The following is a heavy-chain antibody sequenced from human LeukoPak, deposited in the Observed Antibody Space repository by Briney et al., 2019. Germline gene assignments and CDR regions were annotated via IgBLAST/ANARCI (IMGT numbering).Heavy chain of an antibody. J-gene: IGHJ4*02. D-gene: IGHD1-26*01. Sequence: SVKVSCKASGGTFSNYAISWVRQAPGQGLEWMGGIIPIFGRASYAQKFQGRVTITADESTTTAYMELSSLRSEDTAVYYCARDSGSYYPDVDYWGQGTLVTVSS. CDR2: IIPIFGRA. CDR1: GGTFSNYA. CDR3: ARDSGSYYPDVDY. V-gene: IGHV1-69*01.